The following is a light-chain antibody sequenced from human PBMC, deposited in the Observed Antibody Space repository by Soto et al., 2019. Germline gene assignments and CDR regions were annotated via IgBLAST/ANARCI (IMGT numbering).Light chain of an antibody. CDR1: QSISSW. CDR2: DAS. Sequence: DIQMTQSPSTLSASVGDRVTITCRASQSISSWLAWYQQKPGKAPKLLIYDASSLESGLPSRFSGCGSGTEFTLTISSLPPDDFATYYCQQYNSYSYTFGHGTKLEIK. J-gene: IGKJ2*01. CDR3: QQYNSYSYT. V-gene: IGKV1-5*01.